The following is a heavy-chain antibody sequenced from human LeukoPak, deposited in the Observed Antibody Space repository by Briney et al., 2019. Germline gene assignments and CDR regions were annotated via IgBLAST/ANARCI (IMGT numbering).Heavy chain of an antibody. J-gene: IGHJ6*02. D-gene: IGHD3-10*01. V-gene: IGHV3-43*02. Sequence: GGSLRLSCAASGFTFDDYAMHWVRQAPGKGLEWVSLISGDGGSTYYADSVKGRFTISRDNSKNSLYLQMNSLRTEDTALYYCAKSNGWFGELFPYYYYYYGMDVWGQGTTVTVSS. CDR3: AKSNGWFGELFPYYYYYYGMDV. CDR1: GFTFDDYA. CDR2: ISGDGGST.